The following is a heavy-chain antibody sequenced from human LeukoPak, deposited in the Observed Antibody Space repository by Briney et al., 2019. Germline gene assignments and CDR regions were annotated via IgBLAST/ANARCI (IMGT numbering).Heavy chain of an antibody. J-gene: IGHJ3*02. CDR3: ARMEYCSSTSCPDAFDI. Sequence: KASETLPLTCTVSGASISNYYWSWIRQPAGKGLEWIGRVYISGIYTSGSTNYNPSLNSRVAISVDKSKNQFSLKLTSVTAADTAVYYCARMEYCSSTSCPDAFDIWGQGTMVTVSS. V-gene: IGHV4-4*07. CDR2: VYISGIYTSGST. D-gene: IGHD2-2*01. CDR1: GASISNYY.